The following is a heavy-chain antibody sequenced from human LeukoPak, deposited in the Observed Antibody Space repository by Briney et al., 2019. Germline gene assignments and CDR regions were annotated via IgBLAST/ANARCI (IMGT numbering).Heavy chain of an antibody. CDR1: GGSISSGSYY. Sequence: SETLSLTCTVSGGSISSGSYYWSWIRQPAGKGLEWIGRIYTSGSTNYNPSLKSRVTISVDTSKNQFSLKLSSVTAADTAVYYCASTGSLYSSGWRVLDYWGQGTLVTVYS. J-gene: IGHJ4*02. D-gene: IGHD6-19*01. CDR3: ASTGSLYSSGWRVLDY. V-gene: IGHV4-61*02. CDR2: IYTSGST.